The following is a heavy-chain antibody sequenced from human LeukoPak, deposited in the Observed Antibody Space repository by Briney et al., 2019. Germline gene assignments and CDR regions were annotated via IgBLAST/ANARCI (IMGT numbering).Heavy chain of an antibody. CDR2: INPNSGGT. V-gene: IGHV1-2*02. D-gene: IGHD5-18*01. CDR1: GYTFTGYY. J-gene: IGHJ4*02. CDR3: AEGLGDSYGRMQTDY. Sequence: ASVKVSCKASGYTFTGYYMHWVRQAPGQGLEWMGWINPNSGGTNYAQKFQGRVTMTRYTSISTAYMELSRLRSDDTAVYYCAEGLGDSYGRMQTDYWGQGTLVTVSS.